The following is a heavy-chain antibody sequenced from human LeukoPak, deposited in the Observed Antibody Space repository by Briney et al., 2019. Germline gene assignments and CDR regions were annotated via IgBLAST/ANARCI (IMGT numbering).Heavy chain of an antibody. Sequence: GGSLRLSCAASGFTFGSYAMSWVRQAPGKGLEWVSYISSSGSTIYYADSVKGRFTISRDNAKNSLYLQMNSLRAEDTAVHYCARGLGVTTRRGDYWGQGTLVTVSS. V-gene: IGHV3-48*04. J-gene: IGHJ4*02. CDR1: GFTFGSYA. CDR3: ARGLGVTTRRGDY. D-gene: IGHD4-17*01. CDR2: ISSSGSTI.